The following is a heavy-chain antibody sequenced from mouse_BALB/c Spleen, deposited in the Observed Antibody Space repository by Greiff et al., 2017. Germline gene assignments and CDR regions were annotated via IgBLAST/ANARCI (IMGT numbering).Heavy chain of an antibody. D-gene: IGHD2-3*01. CDR2: ISSGGST. CDR1: GFTFSSYA. V-gene: IGHV5-6-5*01. Sequence: EVMLVESGGGLVKPGGSLKLPCAASGFTFSSYAMSWVRQTPEKRLEWVASISSGGSTYYPDSVKGRFTISRDNARNILYLQMSSLRSEDTAMYYCARCGVYDGYYGGYAMDYWGQGTSVTVSS. J-gene: IGHJ4*01. CDR3: ARCGVYDGYYGGYAMDY.